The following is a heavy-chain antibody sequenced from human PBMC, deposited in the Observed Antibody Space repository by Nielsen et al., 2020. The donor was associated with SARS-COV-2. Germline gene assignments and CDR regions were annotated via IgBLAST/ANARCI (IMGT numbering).Heavy chain of an antibody. Sequence: GESLKISCAASGFTFSSYSMNWVRQAPGKGLEWVSSISSSSSYIYYADSVKGRFTISRDNAKNSLYLQMNSLRAEDTAVYYCARDSAVTGTVAHFDYWGQGTLVTVSS. J-gene: IGHJ4*02. CDR3: ARDSAVTGTVAHFDY. CDR2: ISSSSSYI. V-gene: IGHV3-21*01. D-gene: IGHD6-19*01. CDR1: GFTFSSYS.